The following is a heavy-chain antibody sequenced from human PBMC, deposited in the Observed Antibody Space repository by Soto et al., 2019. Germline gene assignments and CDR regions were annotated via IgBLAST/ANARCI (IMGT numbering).Heavy chain of an antibody. V-gene: IGHV4-59*01. Sequence: SATVIVRSTCWGSSIITVDARWIRQPPGKGLEYIGCLYHSGTTNYNPSLKSRVTISVDTSKNQFSLKLSSVTAADTAVYYCARDQRYCISTSCYGLNWFDPWGQGTLVTVSS. CDR2: LYHSGTT. CDR1: GSSIITVD. CDR3: ARDQRYCISTSCYGLNWFDP. J-gene: IGHJ5*02. D-gene: IGHD2-2*01.